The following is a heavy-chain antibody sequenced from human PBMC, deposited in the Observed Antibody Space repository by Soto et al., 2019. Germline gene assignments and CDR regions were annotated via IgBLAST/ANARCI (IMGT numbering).Heavy chain of an antibody. V-gene: IGHV3-11*06. J-gene: IGHJ4*02. Sequence: GGSLRLSCAGSGFTFGDSYMSWIRQAPGKGLEWLSYISPGSRYPAYADSVKGRFTISRYNAKRSLYLQMMSLTAEDTAIYYCVRGGGGGLFEPWGQGTMLTASS. D-gene: IGHD2-15*01. CDR2: ISPGSRYP. CDR1: GFTFGDSY. CDR3: VRGGGGGLFEP.